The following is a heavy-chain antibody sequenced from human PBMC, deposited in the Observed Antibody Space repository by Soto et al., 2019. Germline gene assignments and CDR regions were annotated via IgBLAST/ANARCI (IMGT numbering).Heavy chain of an antibody. CDR1: GGSISSGGYY. D-gene: IGHD3-22*01. CDR3: ARRYYYDSSGYSPDYFDY. V-gene: IGHV4-31*03. J-gene: IGHJ4*02. Sequence: KPSETLSLTCTVSGGSISSGGYYWSWIRQHPGKGLEWIGYIYYSGSTYYNPSLKSRVTISVDTSKNQFSLKLSSVTAADTAVYYCARRYYYDSSGYSPDYFDYWGQGTLVTVSS. CDR2: IYYSGST.